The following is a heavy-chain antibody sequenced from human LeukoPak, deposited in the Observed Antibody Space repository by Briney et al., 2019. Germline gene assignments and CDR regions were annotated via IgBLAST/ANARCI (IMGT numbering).Heavy chain of an antibody. V-gene: IGHV3-48*01. J-gene: IGHJ6*03. CDR3: ARVRRGFWSGYYMDV. Sequence: GGSLRLSCAASGFTFSSYSMNWARQAPGKGLEWVSYISSSSSTIYYADSVKGRFTISRDNAKNSLYLQMNSLRAEDTAVYYCARVRRGFWSGYYMDVWGKGTTVTVSS. CDR2: ISSSSSTI. D-gene: IGHD3-3*01. CDR1: GFTFSSYS.